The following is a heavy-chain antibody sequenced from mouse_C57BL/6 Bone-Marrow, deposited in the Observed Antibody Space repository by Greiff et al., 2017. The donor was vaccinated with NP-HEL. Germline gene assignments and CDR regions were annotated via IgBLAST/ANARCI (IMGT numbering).Heavy chain of an antibody. J-gene: IGHJ3*01. CDR1: GYTFTSYW. D-gene: IGHD3-2*02. CDR2: IEPNSGGT. Sequence: QVQLQQPGAELVKPGASVKLSCTASGYTFTSYWMHWVQQRPGRGLEWIGRIEPNSGGTKYNETFKSKATLTVDKPSSTAYMQLSSLTSKDSAVYYCAGESSGYVWFAYWGQGTLVTVSA. V-gene: IGHV1-72*01. CDR3: AGESSGYVWFAY.